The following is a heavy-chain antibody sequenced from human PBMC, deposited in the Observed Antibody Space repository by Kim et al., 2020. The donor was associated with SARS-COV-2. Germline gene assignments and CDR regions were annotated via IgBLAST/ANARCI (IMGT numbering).Heavy chain of an antibody. V-gene: IGHV3-21*01. CDR1: GFNCGSYA. J-gene: IGHJ4*01. CDR2: ISISGNYT. Sequence: GGSLRLSCVGSGFNCGSYAMNWVRQTPGNGLEWVSSISISGNYTYYADSVKGRFTISRDDAKNSLFLQMTSLRAEDTALYYCVRERIVGGTAGGYWGQGTLLTVSS. CDR3: VRERIVGGTAGGY. D-gene: IGHD1-26*01.